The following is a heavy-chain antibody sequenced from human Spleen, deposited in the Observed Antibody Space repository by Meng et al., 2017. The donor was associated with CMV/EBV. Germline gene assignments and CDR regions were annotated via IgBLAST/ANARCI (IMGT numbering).Heavy chain of an antibody. CDR3: AILNLPRGYHDFWSGYYISDY. J-gene: IGHJ4*02. V-gene: IGHV4-39*07. D-gene: IGHD3-3*01. Sequence: SETLSLTCTVSGGSISRGSYFWGWIRQPAGKGLEWIGSIYSSGSTYYNPSLKSRITISIDTSKNHFSLRLSSVTAADTAVYYCAILNLPRGYHDFWSGYYISDYWGQGTLVTVSS. CDR2: IYSSGST. CDR1: GGSISRGSYF.